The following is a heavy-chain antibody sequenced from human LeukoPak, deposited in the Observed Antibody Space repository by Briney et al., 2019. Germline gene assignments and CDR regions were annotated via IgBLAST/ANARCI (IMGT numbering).Heavy chain of an antibody. J-gene: IGHJ5*02. CDR2: ISAYNGNT. D-gene: IGHD3-10*01. Sequence: ASVKVSCKASGYTFTSYGISWVRQASGQGLEWMGWISAYNGNTNYAQKLQGRVTMTTDTSTSTAYMELRSLRSDDTAVYYCARVLLWFGELSGWFDPWGQGTLVTVSS. CDR3: ARVLLWFGELSGWFDP. CDR1: GYTFTSYG. V-gene: IGHV1-18*01.